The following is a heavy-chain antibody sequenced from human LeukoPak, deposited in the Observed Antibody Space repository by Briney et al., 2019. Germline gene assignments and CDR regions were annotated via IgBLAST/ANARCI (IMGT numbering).Heavy chain of an antibody. J-gene: IGHJ3*02. CDR1: GFTFSTYW. CDR3: ARDMPGNYGDYPHAFDI. Sequence: GGSLRLSCAASGFTFSTYWMNWVRQAPGKGLECVASIKQDGSEKFYVDSVKGRFTISRDNAKNSLYLQMNSLRAEDTAVYYCARDMPGNYGDYPHAFDIWGQGTMVPVSS. CDR2: IKQDGSEK. D-gene: IGHD4-17*01. V-gene: IGHV3-7*01.